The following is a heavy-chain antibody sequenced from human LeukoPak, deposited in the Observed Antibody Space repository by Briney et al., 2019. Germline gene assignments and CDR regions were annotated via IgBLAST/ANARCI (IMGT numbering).Heavy chain of an antibody. V-gene: IGHV1-24*01. CDR1: GYTLTELS. CDR3: ATLKPYSSGWYFDY. Sequence: ASVKVSCKVSGYTLTELSMHWVRQAPGKGLEWMGGFDPEDGETIYAQKFQGRVTMTEDTSTDTAYMELSSLRSEDTAVYYCATLKPYSSGWYFDYWGRGTLVTVSS. J-gene: IGHJ4*02. CDR2: FDPEDGET. D-gene: IGHD6-25*01.